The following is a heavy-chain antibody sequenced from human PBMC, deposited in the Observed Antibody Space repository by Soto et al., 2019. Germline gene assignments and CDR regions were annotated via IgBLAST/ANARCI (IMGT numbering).Heavy chain of an antibody. CDR2: ISSSSSTI. V-gene: IGHV3-48*01. D-gene: IGHD3-22*01. CDR3: ARDYYDSSGYYDFDY. J-gene: IGHJ4*02. Sequence: EVQLVESGGGLVQPGGSLRLSCAASGFTFSSYSMNWVRQAPGKGLEWVSYISSSSSTIYYADSVKGRFIISRDNAKNSLYLQMNSLRAEDTAVYYCARDYYDSSGYYDFDYWGQGTLVTVSS. CDR1: GFTFSSYS.